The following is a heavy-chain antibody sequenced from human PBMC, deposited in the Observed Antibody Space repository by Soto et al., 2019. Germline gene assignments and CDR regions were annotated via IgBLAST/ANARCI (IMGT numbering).Heavy chain of an antibody. Sequence: QVQLVESGGGVVQPGRSLRLSCAASGFTFSSYGMHWVRQAPGKGLEWVAVISYDGSNKYYADSVKGRFTISRDNSKNTLYLQMNSLRAEDTAVYYCAKDGGGGWLRLLYYFDYWGQGTLVTVSS. CDR1: GFTFSSYG. V-gene: IGHV3-30*18. CDR3: AKDGGGGWLRLLYYFDY. J-gene: IGHJ4*02. D-gene: IGHD5-12*01. CDR2: ISYDGSNK.